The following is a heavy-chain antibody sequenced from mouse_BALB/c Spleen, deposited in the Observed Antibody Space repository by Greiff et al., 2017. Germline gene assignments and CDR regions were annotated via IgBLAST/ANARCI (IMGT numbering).Heavy chain of an antibody. J-gene: IGHJ2*01. V-gene: IGHV1S81*02. CDR1: GYTFTSYW. Sequence: QVQLQQPGAELVKPGASVKLSCKASGYTFTSYWMHWVKQRPGQGLEWIGEINPSNGRTNYNEKFKSKATLTVDKSSSTAYMQLSSLTSEDSAVYYCAREGILLRSLFDYWGQGTTLTVSS. CDR2: INPSNGRT. D-gene: IGHD1-1*01. CDR3: AREGILLRSLFDY.